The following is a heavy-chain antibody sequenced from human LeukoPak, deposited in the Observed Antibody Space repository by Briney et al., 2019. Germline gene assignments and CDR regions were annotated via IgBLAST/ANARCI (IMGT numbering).Heavy chain of an antibody. Sequence: GGSLRLSCTASGFTFGDYAMSWVRQAPGKGLEWVGFIRSKAYGGTTEYAASVKGRFTISRDDSKSIAYLQMNSLKTEDTAVYYCTRDFYDIPSSSGYWGQGTLVTVSS. J-gene: IGHJ4*02. CDR2: IRSKAYGGTT. V-gene: IGHV3-49*04. CDR1: GFTFGDYA. D-gene: IGHD6-6*01. CDR3: TRDFYDIPSSSGY.